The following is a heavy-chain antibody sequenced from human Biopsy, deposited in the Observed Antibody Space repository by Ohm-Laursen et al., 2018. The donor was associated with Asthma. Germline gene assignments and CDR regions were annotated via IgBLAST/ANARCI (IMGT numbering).Heavy chain of an antibody. D-gene: IGHD4-17*01. V-gene: IGHV4-31*03. Sequence: TLSLTCSVSGGSIGAGDYYWSWIRQHPVKGLEWIGYIYCSGSTYYNPSLKSRVSISLDTSKNQFSLSLTSVTAADTAVYYCARTTYGDDGFDPWGQGTLVTVSS. J-gene: IGHJ5*02. CDR3: ARTTYGDDGFDP. CDR2: IYCSGST. CDR1: GGSIGAGDYY.